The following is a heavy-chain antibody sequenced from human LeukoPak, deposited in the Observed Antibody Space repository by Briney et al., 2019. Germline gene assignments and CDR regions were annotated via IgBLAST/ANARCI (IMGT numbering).Heavy chain of an antibody. CDR1: GGSVSSKY. CDR3: AGEVGPNDAFDI. V-gene: IGHV4-59*02. Sequence: ESSQSLSPTRTLAGGSVSSKYSSCIRQPPRKEIEWIRYIYYSGSTLYNPSLKSRVTISVDTSKNQCSLNVRSATAADTAVYYCAGEVGPNDAFDIWGQGTMVTVSS. J-gene: IGHJ3*02. D-gene: IGHD1-26*01. CDR2: IYYSGST.